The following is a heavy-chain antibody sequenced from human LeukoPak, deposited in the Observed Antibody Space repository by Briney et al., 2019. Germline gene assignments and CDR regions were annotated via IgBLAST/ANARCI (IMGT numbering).Heavy chain of an antibody. J-gene: IGHJ5*02. V-gene: IGHV4-34*01. CDR1: GGSLSGFY. CDR2: INHSGTT. D-gene: IGHD1-1*01. Sequence: SETLSLTCAVHGGSLSGFYWSWIRQPPGKGQEWMGEINHSGTTNYNPSLKSRVTIPVDTSKNQVSLDLASVTAADTAVYYCARASSFDKTTRWNPAYFGPWGQGTLVTVSS. CDR3: ARASSFDKTTRWNPAYFGP.